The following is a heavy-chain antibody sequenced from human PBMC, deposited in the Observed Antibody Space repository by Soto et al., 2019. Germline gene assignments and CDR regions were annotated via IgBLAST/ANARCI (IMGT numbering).Heavy chain of an antibody. CDR1: GGYISSYY. V-gene: IGHV4-59*08. CDR3: ARQPTTGDTDLWFDP. CDR2: IYYSGST. J-gene: IGHJ5*02. Sequence: SETLSLTCTVSGGYISSYYWSWIRQPPGKGLEWIGYIYYSGSTNYNPSLKSRVTISVDTSKNQFSLKLSSVTAADTAVYYCARQPTTGDTDLWFDPWGQGTLVTVSS. D-gene: IGHD2-21*01.